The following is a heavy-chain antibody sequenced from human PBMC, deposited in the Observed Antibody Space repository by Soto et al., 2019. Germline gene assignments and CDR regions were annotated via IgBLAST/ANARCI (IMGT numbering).Heavy chain of an antibody. J-gene: IGHJ3*02. CDR3: ARSPYCGGDCYHDAFDI. CDR1: GYSFTSYW. Sequence: PGESLKISCKGSGYSFTSYWISWVRQMPGKGLEWMGRIDPSDSYTNYSPSFQGHVTISADKSISTAYLQWSSLKASDTAMYYCARSPYCGGDCYHDAFDIWGQGTMVTVS. CDR2: IDPSDSYT. V-gene: IGHV5-10-1*01. D-gene: IGHD2-21*02.